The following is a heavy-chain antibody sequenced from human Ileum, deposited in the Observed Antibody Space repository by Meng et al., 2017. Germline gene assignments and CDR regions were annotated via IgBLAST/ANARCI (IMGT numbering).Heavy chain of an antibody. D-gene: IGHD1-7*01. CDR2: INSNSGGT. CDR1: GYSFTGYY. CDR3: ASRNYNYDDYFEY. V-gene: IGHV1-2*06. J-gene: IGHJ4*02. Sequence: QVHVVQSGVEVKNPGASVKVSCKPSGYSFTGYYMHWVRQAPGQGLEWMGRINSNSGGTNYAQKFKGRVTLTRDISTVYMELSSLRSDDTAVYYCASRNYNYDDYFEYWGQGTLVTVSS.